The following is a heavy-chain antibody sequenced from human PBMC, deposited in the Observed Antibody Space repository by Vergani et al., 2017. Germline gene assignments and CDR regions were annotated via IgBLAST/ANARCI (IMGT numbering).Heavy chain of an antibody. D-gene: IGHD1-1*01. Sequence: EVQLLESGGGLVQPGGSLRLSCAASGFTFSSYWMSWVRQAPGKGLEWVANIKQDGSEKYYVDSVKGRFTISRDNAKNLLYLQMNSLRAEDTAVYYCAREVIRGNFDYWGQGTLVTVSS. CDR1: GFTFSSYW. CDR2: IKQDGSEK. J-gene: IGHJ4*02. CDR3: AREVIRGNFDY. V-gene: IGHV3-7*01.